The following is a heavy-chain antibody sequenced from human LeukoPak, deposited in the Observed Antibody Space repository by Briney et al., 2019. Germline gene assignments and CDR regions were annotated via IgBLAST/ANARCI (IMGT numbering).Heavy chain of an antibody. CDR2: ISAYNGNT. V-gene: IGHV1-18*01. D-gene: IGHD2-2*01. CDR3: ARDIVVVPPRRDYYYYGMDV. J-gene: IGHJ6*02. CDR1: GYTFTSYG. Sequence: GASVKVSGKASGYTFTSYGISWVRQAPGQGLEWMGWISAYNGNTNYAQKLQGRVTMTTDTSTSTAYMELRSLRSDDTAVYYCARDIVVVPPRRDYYYYGMDVWGQGTTVTVSS.